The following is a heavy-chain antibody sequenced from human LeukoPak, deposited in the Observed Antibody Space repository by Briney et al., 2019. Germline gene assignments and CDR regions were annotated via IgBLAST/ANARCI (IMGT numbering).Heavy chain of an antibody. D-gene: IGHD3-10*01. Sequence: SETLSLTCTVSGVSIISSGSYWAWIRQPPGKGLEWIGSIYSGGSTYYNPSLKTRVTTSVDTSKNQFSLKLNSVTAADTAAYYCARQPGSFASGSLYYLDYWGQGALVTVSS. V-gene: IGHV4-39*01. CDR3: ARQPGSFASGSLYYLDY. J-gene: IGHJ4*02. CDR2: IYSGGST. CDR1: GVSIISSGSY.